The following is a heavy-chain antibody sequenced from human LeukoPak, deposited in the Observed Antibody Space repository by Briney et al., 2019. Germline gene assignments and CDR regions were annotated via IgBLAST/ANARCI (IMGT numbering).Heavy chain of an antibody. CDR2: ISRSGSTI. J-gene: IGHJ6*02. CDR1: GFTFNNYE. V-gene: IGHV3-48*03. CDR3: ARPKSNYYDSGGSYHSYGLDV. Sequence: GGSLRLSCAASGFTFNNYEMNWVRQAPGKGLEWVSYISRSGSTIYYAESVKGRFTISRDNAKNSLYQQMNSLRAEDTAVYYCARPKSNYYDSGGSYHSYGLDVWGQGTTVTVSS. D-gene: IGHD3-22*01.